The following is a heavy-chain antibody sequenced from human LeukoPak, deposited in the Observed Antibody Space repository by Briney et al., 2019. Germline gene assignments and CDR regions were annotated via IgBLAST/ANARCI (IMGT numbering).Heavy chain of an antibody. CDR3: ARSWDYGFDY. CDR1: GFTFSNYW. Sequence: PGGSLRLSCAASGFTFSNYWMSWVRQAPGKGLESVANIKQDGSEKYYVDSVKGRFTISRDNAKNSLYLQMNSLRAEDTAVYYCARSWDYGFDYWGQGTLVTVSS. D-gene: IGHD4-17*01. CDR2: IKQDGSEK. J-gene: IGHJ4*02. V-gene: IGHV3-7*01.